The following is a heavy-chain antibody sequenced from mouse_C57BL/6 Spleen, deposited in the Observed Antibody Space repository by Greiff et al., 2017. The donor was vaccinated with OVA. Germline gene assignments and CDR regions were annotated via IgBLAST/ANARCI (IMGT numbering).Heavy chain of an antibody. J-gene: IGHJ4*01. V-gene: IGHV1-26*01. CDR2: INPNNGGT. D-gene: IGHD2-4*01. Sequence: EVQLQQSGPELVKPGASVKISCKASGYTFTDYYMNWVKQSHGKSLEWIGDINPNNGGTSYNQKFKGKATLTVDKSSSTAYMELRSLTSEDSAVYYCARRVDYDYDGYAMDYWGQGTAVTVSS. CDR1: GYTFTDYY. CDR3: ARRVDYDYDGYAMDY.